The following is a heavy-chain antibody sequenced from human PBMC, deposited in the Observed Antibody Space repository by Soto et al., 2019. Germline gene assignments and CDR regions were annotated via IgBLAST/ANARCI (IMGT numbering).Heavy chain of an antibody. CDR3: ARVRWDSNYDP. D-gene: IGHD4-4*01. Sequence: SETLSLTCTVSGGSISSGGYYWSWIRQHPGKGLEWIGYIYYSGSTYYNPSLKSRVTISVDTSKNQFSLKLSSVTAADTAVYYCARVRWDSNYDPWGQGTLVTVSS. CDR1: GGSISSGGYY. CDR2: IYYSGST. V-gene: IGHV4-31*03. J-gene: IGHJ5*02.